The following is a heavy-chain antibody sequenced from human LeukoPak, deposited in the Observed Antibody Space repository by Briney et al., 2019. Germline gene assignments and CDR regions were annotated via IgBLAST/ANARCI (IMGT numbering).Heavy chain of an antibody. CDR2: ISADNGNT. J-gene: IGHJ4*02. D-gene: IGHD2-15*01. CDR3: ARPTSRYCSGGSCSWGY. Sequence: ASVKVSCKTSANTFSNYGISWVRQAPGQGLEWMGWISADNGNTNYAQKFQGRVTMTRNTSISTAYMELSSLRSEDTAVYYCARPTSRYCSGGSCSWGYWGQGTLVTVSS. V-gene: IGHV1-18*01. CDR1: ANTFSNYG.